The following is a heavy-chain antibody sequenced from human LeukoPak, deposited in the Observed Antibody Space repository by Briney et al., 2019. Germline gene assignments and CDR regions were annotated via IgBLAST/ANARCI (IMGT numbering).Heavy chain of an antibody. CDR3: ARGPTVTGGPNWFDP. Sequence: GASVKVSCKASGYTLTSYYMHWVRQAPGQGLEWMGIINLSSGSTSYAQKFQGRVTMTRDTSTSTLYMELSSLRSEDTAVYYCARGPTVTGGPNWFDPWGQGTLVTVSS. V-gene: IGHV1-46*01. J-gene: IGHJ5*02. CDR1: GYTLTSYY. CDR2: INLSSGST. D-gene: IGHD4-17*01.